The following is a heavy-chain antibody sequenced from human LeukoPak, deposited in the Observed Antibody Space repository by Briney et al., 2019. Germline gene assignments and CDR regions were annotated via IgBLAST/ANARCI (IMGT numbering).Heavy chain of an antibody. D-gene: IGHD6-13*01. CDR1: GGSFSGYY. V-gene: IGHV4-34*01. Sequence: SETLSLTCAVYGGSFSGYYWSWIRQPPGKGLEWIGEINHSGSTNYNPSLKSRVTISVDTSKNPFSLKLSSVTAADTAVYYCARAPGSVIRGAAACTDEGNWFDPWGQGTLVTVSS. CDR2: INHSGST. J-gene: IGHJ5*02. CDR3: ARAPGSVIRGAAACTDEGNWFDP.